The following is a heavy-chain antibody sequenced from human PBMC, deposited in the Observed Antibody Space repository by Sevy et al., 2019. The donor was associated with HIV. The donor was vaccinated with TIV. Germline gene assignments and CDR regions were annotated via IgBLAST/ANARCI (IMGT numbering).Heavy chain of an antibody. V-gene: IGHV3-73*01. CDR3: TSGIAVVGTVYFDY. Sequence: GGSLRLSCAVSGFTFSGSAMDWVCHTPGKGLEWLGRIRNQANNYTTTYAASVKGRFVISRDDSKNTAYLHMSNLKSEDTAVYYCTSGIAVVGTVYFDYWGRGTLVTVSS. CDR1: GFTFSGSA. D-gene: IGHD6-19*01. CDR2: IRNQANNYTT. J-gene: IGHJ4*02.